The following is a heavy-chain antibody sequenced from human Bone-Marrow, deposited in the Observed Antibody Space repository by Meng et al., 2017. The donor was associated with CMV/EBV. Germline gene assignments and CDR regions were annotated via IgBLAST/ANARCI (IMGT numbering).Heavy chain of an antibody. D-gene: IGHD6-19*01. CDR1: GFTFSDYY. CDR2: IRSSGNII. V-gene: IGHV3-11*01. Sequence: GESLKISCVASGFTFSDYYMSWIRQAPGKGLEWTSYIRSSGNIIYYADSVKGRFTISRDNAKNSLDLQMNNLRAEDTAVYYCAAGYTSAWTPPGYWGQGTLVTFSS. CDR3: AAGYTSAWTPPGY. J-gene: IGHJ4*02.